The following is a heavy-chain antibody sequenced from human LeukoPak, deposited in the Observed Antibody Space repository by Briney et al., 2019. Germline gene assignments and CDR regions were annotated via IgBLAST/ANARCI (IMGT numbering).Heavy chain of an antibody. D-gene: IGHD3-9*01. Sequence: GGTLRLSCAASGFTFSSYGMSWVRQAPGKGLEWVSSISSSSSYIYYADSVKGRFTISRDNAKNSLYLQMNSLRAEDTAVYYCARDLYDILTGYYSPFDYWGQGTLVTVSS. J-gene: IGHJ4*02. CDR1: GFTFSSYG. CDR3: ARDLYDILTGYYSPFDY. V-gene: IGHV3-21*01. CDR2: ISSSSSYI.